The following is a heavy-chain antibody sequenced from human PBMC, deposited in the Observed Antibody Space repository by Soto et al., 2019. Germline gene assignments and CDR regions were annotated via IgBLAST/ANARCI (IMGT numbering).Heavy chain of an antibody. CDR3: ARDSYYDSSGYPSFDY. D-gene: IGHD3-22*01. CDR2: IYYSGST. Sequence: SETLSLTCTVSGGSISSGGYYWSWIRQHPGKGLEWIGYIYYSGSTYYNPSLKSRVTISVDTSKNQFSLKLSSVTAADTAVYYCARDSYYDSSGYPSFDYWDQGTLVTVSS. CDR1: GGSISSGGYY. J-gene: IGHJ4*02. V-gene: IGHV4-31*03.